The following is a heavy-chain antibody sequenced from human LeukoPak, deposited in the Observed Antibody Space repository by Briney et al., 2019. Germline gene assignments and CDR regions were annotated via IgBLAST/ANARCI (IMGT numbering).Heavy chain of an antibody. CDR2: ISSNGGST. V-gene: IGHV3-64*01. CDR1: GFTFSSYA. Sequence: GGSLRLSSAASGFTFSSYAMHWVRQAPGKGLEYVSAISSNGGSTYYANSVKGRFTISRDNSKNTLYLQMGSLRAEDMAVYYCARDLDSGSYYDYWGQGTLVTVSS. CDR3: ARDLDSGSYYDY. J-gene: IGHJ4*02. D-gene: IGHD1-26*01.